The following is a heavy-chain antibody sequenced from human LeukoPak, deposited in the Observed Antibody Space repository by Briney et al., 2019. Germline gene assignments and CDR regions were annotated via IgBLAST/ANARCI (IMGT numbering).Heavy chain of an antibody. J-gene: IGHJ4*02. CDR2: IKRDGSEK. CDR1: GFTFSDYW. CDR3: ARDLRGGHFDY. D-gene: IGHD2-15*01. Sequence: GGSLRLSCAASGFTFSDYWMSWVRQAPGKGLEWVANIKRDGSEKYYEDSVKGRFTISRDNAKNSLYLQMNSLRAEDTAVYYCARDLRGGHFDYWGQGTLVTVSS. V-gene: IGHV3-7*01.